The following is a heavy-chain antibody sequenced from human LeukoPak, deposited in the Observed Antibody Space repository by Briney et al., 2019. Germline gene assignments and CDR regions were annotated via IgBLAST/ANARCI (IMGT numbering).Heavy chain of an antibody. CDR3: ARTMTTMTTHGELDF. CDR2: ISICTGNS. CDR1: GYTFSNYV. D-gene: IGHD4-17*01. V-gene: IGHV1-18*01. J-gene: IGHJ4*02. Sequence: ASVKVSCKASGYTFSNYVLTWVRQAPGQGFEWMGRISICTGNSNYAQKFQDRVTMTTDTSTSTAYMELRNLSSDDTAAYYCARTMTTMTTHGELDFWGQGTLVTVSS.